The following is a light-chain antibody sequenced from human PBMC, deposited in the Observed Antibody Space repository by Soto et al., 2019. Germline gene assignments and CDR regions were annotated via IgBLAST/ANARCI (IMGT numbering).Light chain of an antibody. J-gene: IGKJ2*01. CDR2: AAS. Sequence: AIRMTQSPSSFSASTGDRVTITCRASQGISSYLAWYQQKPGKAPNLLIYAASTLQSGVPSRFSGSGSGTDVTLTISCLQSEDFATYYCQQYSSYPYTFGQGTKLEIK. V-gene: IGKV1-8*01. CDR3: QQYSSYPYT. CDR1: QGISSY.